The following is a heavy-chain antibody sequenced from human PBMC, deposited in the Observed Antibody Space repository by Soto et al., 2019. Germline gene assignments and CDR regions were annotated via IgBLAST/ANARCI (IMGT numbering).Heavy chain of an antibody. CDR2: IYYSGST. CDR3: ARIEYYDILTGYFDY. D-gene: IGHD3-9*01. Sequence: SETLSLTCTVSGGSISSSSYYWGWIRQPPGKGLEWIGSIYYSGSTYYNPSLKSRVTISVDTSKNQFSLKLSSVTAADTAVYYCARIEYYDILTGYFDYWGQGTLVTVSS. J-gene: IGHJ4*02. CDR1: GGSISSSSYY. V-gene: IGHV4-39*07.